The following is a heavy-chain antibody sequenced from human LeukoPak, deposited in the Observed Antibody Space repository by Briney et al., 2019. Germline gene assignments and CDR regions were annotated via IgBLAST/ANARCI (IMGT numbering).Heavy chain of an antibody. V-gene: IGHV4-59*04. CDR3: ATYPKGKTWEALDY. CDR2: ISYSGTT. CDR1: GGSISRYY. Sequence: PSETLSLTCTVSGGSISRYYWSWIRQPAGKGQEWIGTISYSGTTFYNPSLRTRVSSSLDTSKNQFSLELSSVTAADTAVYYCATYPKGKTWEALDYWGLGTLVTVSS. J-gene: IGHJ4*02. D-gene: IGHD1-26*01.